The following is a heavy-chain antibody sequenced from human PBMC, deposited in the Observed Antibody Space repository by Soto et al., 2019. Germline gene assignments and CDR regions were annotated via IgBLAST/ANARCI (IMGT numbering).Heavy chain of an antibody. J-gene: IGHJ4*02. CDR1: GFTFSSYA. V-gene: IGHV3-23*01. D-gene: IGHD2-2*01. Sequence: GGSLRLSCAASGFTFSSYAMSWVRQAPGKGLEWVSAISGSGGSTYYADSVKGRFTISRDNSKNTLYLQMNSLRAEDTAVYYCAKDRAIYCSSTSCLSPFDYWGQGTLVPVSS. CDR3: AKDRAIYCSSTSCLSPFDY. CDR2: ISGSGGST.